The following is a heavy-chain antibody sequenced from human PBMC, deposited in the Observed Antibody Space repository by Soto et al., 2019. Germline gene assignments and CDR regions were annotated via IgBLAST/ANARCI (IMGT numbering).Heavy chain of an antibody. CDR3: TKVRGDPV. D-gene: IGHD4-17*01. J-gene: IGHJ6*04. Sequence: GGSLRLSCAASGFTFSNYAMDWVRQAPGKGPEWVSGISAGRSTYYADSVKGRFTISRDNSKSTLFLQMDSLRAEDTALYYCTKVRGDPVWGKGTTVTVSS. CDR1: GFTFSNYA. V-gene: IGHV3-23*01. CDR2: ISAGRST.